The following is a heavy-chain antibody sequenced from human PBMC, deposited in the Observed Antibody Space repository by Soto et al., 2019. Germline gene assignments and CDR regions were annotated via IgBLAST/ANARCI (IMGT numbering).Heavy chain of an antibody. J-gene: IGHJ6*03. V-gene: IGHV3-64*01. CDR1: GFTLSGYA. CDR3: ARRARPDFYYMDV. Sequence: EVQLAESGGGLAQPGWSLRLSCAASGFTLSGYAMDWVRQAPGKGLEYVSGISSDGVGTYYAKSVQGRFTISRDNSKNTVYLQMGSLRPEDMAVYYCARRARPDFYYMDVWGKGTTVTVS. D-gene: IGHD6-6*01. CDR2: ISSDGVGT.